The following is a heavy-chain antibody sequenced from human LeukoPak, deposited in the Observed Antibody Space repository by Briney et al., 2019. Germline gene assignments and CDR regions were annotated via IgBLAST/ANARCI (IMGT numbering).Heavy chain of an antibody. CDR3: ARAITYNYDSSGYLLDY. J-gene: IGHJ4*02. V-gene: IGHV3-30*01. CDR1: GFTFSSYA. D-gene: IGHD3-22*01. CDR2: ISYDGSNK. Sequence: GSLRLSCAASGFTFSSYAMHWVRQAPGKGLEWVAVISYDGSNKYYADSVKGRFTISRDNSKNTLYLQMNSLRAEDTAVYYCARAITYNYDSSGYLLDYWGQGTLVTVSS.